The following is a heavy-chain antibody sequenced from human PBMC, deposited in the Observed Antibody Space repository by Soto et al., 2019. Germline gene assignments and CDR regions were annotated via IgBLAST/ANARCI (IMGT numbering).Heavy chain of an antibody. CDR1: GGSISSYY. CDR3: ARRYGSFFES. V-gene: IGHV4-59*08. CDR2: IYYSGST. D-gene: IGHD3-10*01. J-gene: IGHJ3*02. Sequence: SETLSLTCTVSGGSISSYYWSWIRQPPGKGLEWIGYIYYSGSTNYNPSLKSRVTISVDTSKNQFSLKLSSVTAADTAGYYCARRYGSFFESWGKGTMV.